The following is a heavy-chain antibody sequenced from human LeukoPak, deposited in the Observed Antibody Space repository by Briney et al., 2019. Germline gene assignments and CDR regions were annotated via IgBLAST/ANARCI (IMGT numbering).Heavy chain of an antibody. Sequence: ASVKVSCKASGYTFTGYYMHWVRQAPGQGLEWMGWINPNSGDTNYAQKFQGRVTMTRDTSISTAYMELSRLRSDDTAVYYCARELYDTLTGYYNGLDYWGQGTLVTVSS. J-gene: IGHJ4*02. CDR3: ARELYDTLTGYYNGLDY. CDR1: GYTFTGYY. CDR2: INPNSGDT. V-gene: IGHV1-2*02. D-gene: IGHD3-9*01.